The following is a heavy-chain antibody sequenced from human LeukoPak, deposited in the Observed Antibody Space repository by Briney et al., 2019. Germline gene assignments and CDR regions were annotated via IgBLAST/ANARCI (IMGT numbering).Heavy chain of an antibody. Sequence: GGSLRLSCAASGFTFDDSGMSWVRETPGKGLGWVYGINWYGGSEGYADSVKGRFTICRDNAKNSLYLQMNSLRADDTALYYCARDDKSPDAFDIWGQGTMVTVSS. V-gene: IGHV3-20*04. CDR1: GFTFDDSG. J-gene: IGHJ3*02. D-gene: IGHD3-9*01. CDR3: ARDDKSPDAFDI. CDR2: INWYGGSE.